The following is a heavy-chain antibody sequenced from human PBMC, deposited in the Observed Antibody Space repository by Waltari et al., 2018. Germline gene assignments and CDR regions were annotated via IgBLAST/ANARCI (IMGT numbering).Heavy chain of an antibody. D-gene: IGHD2-2*01. CDR2: IYYSGST. CDR3: ARGVVPAATLPYYYYYMDV. V-gene: IGHV4-59*01. Sequence: QVQLQESGPGLVKPSETLSLTCPVSGGSISSYYWSWIRQPPWKGLEWIGYIYYSGSTNYNPSLKSRVTISVDTSKNQFSLKLSSVTAADTAVYYCARGVVPAATLPYYYYYMDVWGKGTTVTISS. CDR1: GGSISSYY. J-gene: IGHJ6*03.